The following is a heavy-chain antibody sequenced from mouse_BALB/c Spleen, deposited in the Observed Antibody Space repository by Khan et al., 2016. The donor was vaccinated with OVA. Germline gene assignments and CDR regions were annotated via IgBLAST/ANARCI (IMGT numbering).Heavy chain of an antibody. CDR3: ARRNYFGYTFAY. D-gene: IGHD1-2*01. Sequence: QVQLQQSGAELARPGASVKLSCKASGYTFTDFYINWVKQRTGQGLEWIGEISPGSGDTFYNERFKDKATLTADKSSNTAYMQLSSLTSEASAVYFCARRNYFGYTFAYWGQGTLVTGSA. CDR1: GYTFTDFY. J-gene: IGHJ3*01. V-gene: IGHV1-77*01. CDR2: ISPGSGDT.